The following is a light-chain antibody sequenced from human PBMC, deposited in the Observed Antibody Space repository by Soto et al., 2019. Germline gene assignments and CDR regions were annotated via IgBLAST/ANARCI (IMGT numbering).Light chain of an antibody. CDR3: QQYNSYPYT. CDR1: QSISSR. CDR2: KAS. V-gene: IGKV1-5*03. Sequence: DIQVTQSPSTLSASTGDRVTITCRASQSISSRLAWYQQKPGKAPKLLIYKASSLESGVPPRFSGSGSGTEFTLTISSLQPDDLATYYFQQYNSYPYTFGQGTKLEIK. J-gene: IGKJ2*01.